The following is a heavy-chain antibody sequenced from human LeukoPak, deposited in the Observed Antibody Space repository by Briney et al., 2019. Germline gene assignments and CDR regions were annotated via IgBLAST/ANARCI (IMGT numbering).Heavy chain of an antibody. CDR2: ISGSGGST. Sequence: GGSLTLSCAASGFTFSSYAMSWVRQAPGKGLEWVSAISGSGGSTYYADSVKGRFTISRDNSKNTLYLQMNSLRAEDTAVYYCAKSLDYGDSSFDYWGQGTLVTVSS. J-gene: IGHJ4*02. CDR3: AKSLDYGDSSFDY. CDR1: GFTFSSYA. D-gene: IGHD4-17*01. V-gene: IGHV3-23*01.